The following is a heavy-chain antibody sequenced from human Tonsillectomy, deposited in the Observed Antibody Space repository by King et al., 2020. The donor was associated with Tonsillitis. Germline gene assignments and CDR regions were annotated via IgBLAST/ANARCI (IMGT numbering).Heavy chain of an antibody. Sequence: QLVQSGAEVKKPGSSVKVSCKASGGTFSSYAISWVRQAPGQGLEWMGGIIPIFGTANYAQKFQGRVTITADESTSPAYMELSSRRSEDTAVYYCARAQGGYCSGGSCRNWFDPWGQGTLVTVSS. D-gene: IGHD2-15*01. CDR2: IIPIFGTA. V-gene: IGHV1-69*01. CDR1: GGTFSSYA. J-gene: IGHJ5*02. CDR3: ARAQGGYCSGGSCRNWFDP.